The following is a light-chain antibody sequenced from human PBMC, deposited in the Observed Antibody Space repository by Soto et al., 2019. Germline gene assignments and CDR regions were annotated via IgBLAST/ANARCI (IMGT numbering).Light chain of an antibody. V-gene: IGKV3-15*01. CDR1: QSVSSN. J-gene: IGKJ2*01. Sequence: EIVMTQSPATLSVSPGERVTLSCRASQSVSSNIAWYQQKPGQAPRLFIYGASTRAPGIPARFSVSGSGTEFTLTISSLQSEDFAVYHCKQYNNWPPYTFGQGTKLEIK. CDR3: KQYNNWPPYT. CDR2: GAS.